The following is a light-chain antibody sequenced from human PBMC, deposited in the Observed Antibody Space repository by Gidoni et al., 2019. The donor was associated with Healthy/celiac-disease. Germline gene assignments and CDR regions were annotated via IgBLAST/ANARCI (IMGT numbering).Light chain of an antibody. CDR3: QQYNNWPPLT. CDR1: QSVSSN. V-gene: IGKV3-15*01. Sequence: EIVMTPSPATLSVSPGERATLSCRPSQSVSSNLAWYQQKPGQAPRLLIYGASTRATGIPARLSGSGSGTEFTITISSLQSEDFAVYYCQQYNNWPPLTFGGGTKVEIK. CDR2: GAS. J-gene: IGKJ4*01.